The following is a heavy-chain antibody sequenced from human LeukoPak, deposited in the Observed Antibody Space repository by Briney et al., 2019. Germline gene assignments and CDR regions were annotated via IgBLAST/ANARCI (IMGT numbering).Heavy chain of an antibody. CDR2: INSDGSST. V-gene: IGHV3-74*01. J-gene: IGHJ5*02. D-gene: IGHD2/OR15-2a*01. CDR3: ARGKTSQNIVTRKTYNWFDP. Sequence: GGSLRLSYAASGFTFSSYWMHWVRQAPGKGLVWVSRINSDGSSTSYADSVKGRFTISRDNAKNSLYLQMKSLRAEDTAVYYCARGKTSQNIVTRKTYNWFDPWGQGTLVTVSS. CDR1: GFTFSSYW.